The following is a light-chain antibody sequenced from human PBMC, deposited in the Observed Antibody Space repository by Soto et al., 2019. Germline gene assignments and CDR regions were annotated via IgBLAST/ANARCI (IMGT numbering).Light chain of an antibody. CDR1: QSVTDNS. J-gene: IGKJ1*01. CDR2: GAS. CDR3: QQYSRAPLT. Sequence: EIVLTQSPATLSLSPGERATLSCRASQSVTDNSLAWYQQKPGQAPRLVISGASSRTSGIPDRFSASGSGTDFTLTISRLEPEDFAVYYCQQYSRAPLTFGQGTKVDIK. V-gene: IGKV3-20*01.